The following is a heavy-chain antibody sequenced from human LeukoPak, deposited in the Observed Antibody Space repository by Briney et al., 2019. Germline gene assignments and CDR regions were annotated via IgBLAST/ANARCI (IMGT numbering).Heavy chain of an antibody. CDR2: IIPIFGTA. CDR1: GGTFSSYA. V-gene: IGHV1-69*05. J-gene: IGHJ5*02. Sequence: SVKVSCKASGGTFSSYAISWVRQAPGQGLEWMGRIIPIFGTANYAQKFQGRVTITTDESTNTAYMELSSLRSEDTAVYYCARDRWGSPNSAITIFGVVSGNWFDPWGQGTLVTVSS. D-gene: IGHD3-3*01. CDR3: ARDRWGSPNSAITIFGVVSGNWFDP.